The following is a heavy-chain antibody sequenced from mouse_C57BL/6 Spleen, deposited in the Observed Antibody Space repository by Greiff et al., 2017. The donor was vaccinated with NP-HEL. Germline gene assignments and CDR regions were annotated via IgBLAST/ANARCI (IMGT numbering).Heavy chain of an antibody. Sequence: EVKVEESGGGLVQPKGSLKLSCAASGFSFNTYAMNWVRQAPGKGLEWVARIRSKSNNYATYYADSVKDRFTISRDDSESMLYLQMNNLKTEDTAMYYWVRQYDGYYGAMDYWGQGTSVTVSS. CDR1: GFSFNTYA. CDR2: IRSKSNNYAT. J-gene: IGHJ4*01. CDR3: VRQYDGYYGAMDY. D-gene: IGHD2-3*01. V-gene: IGHV10-1*01.